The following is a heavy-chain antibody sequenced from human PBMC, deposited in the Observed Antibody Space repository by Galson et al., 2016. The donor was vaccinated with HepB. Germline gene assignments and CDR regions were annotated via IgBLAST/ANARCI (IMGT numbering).Heavy chain of an antibody. J-gene: IGHJ4*02. D-gene: IGHD3-3*01. CDR2: INSDGSNT. Sequence: LRLSCAASGFTFSSYWMHWVRQAPGKGLVWVSRINSDGSNTGYADSVKGRFTVSRDNAKNTLYLQMNSLRAEDTAVYYCARGGVLTIPFDYWGQGTLVTVSS. CDR1: GFTFSSYW. CDR3: ARGGVLTIPFDY. V-gene: IGHV3-74*01.